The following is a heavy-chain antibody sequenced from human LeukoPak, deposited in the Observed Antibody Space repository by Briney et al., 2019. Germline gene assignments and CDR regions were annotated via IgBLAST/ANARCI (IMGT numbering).Heavy chain of an antibody. V-gene: IGHV1-2*02. D-gene: IGHD6-6*01. Sequence: ASVKVSCKASGYTFTGYYMHWVRQAPGQGLEWMGWINPNSGGTNYAQKFQGRVTMTRDTSISTAYMELSRLRSDDTAVYYCARGPHRSSRQRSWFDHWGQGTLVTVSS. CDR1: GYTFTGYY. CDR2: INPNSGGT. J-gene: IGHJ5*02. CDR3: ARGPHRSSRQRSWFDH.